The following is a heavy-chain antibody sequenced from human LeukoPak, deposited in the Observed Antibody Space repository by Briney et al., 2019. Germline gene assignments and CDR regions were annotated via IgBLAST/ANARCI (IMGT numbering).Heavy chain of an antibody. Sequence: GGSLRLSCAASGFTFSNYAMSWVRQAPGKGLEWVSAMSGSGSSTWYADSVKGRLTISRDNSKNTLFLQMNSLRAEDTAVYYCVRAMDVWGQGTTVTVS. CDR3: VRAMDV. CDR2: MSGSGSST. J-gene: IGHJ6*02. CDR1: GFTFSNYA. V-gene: IGHV3-23*01.